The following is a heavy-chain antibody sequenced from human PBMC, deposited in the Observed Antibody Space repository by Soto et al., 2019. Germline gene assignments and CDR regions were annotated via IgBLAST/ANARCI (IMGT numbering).Heavy chain of an antibody. V-gene: IGHV1-69*06. J-gene: IGHJ6*02. CDR3: ARVYGSGSPMYGMDV. CDR2: IIPIFGTA. D-gene: IGHD3-10*01. Sequence: SVKVSGKASGVTFSSYAISWVRQAPGQGLEWMGGIIPIFGTANYAQKFQGRVTITADKSTSTAYMELSSLRSEDTAVYYCARVYGSGSPMYGMDVWGQGTTVTV. CDR1: GVTFSSYA.